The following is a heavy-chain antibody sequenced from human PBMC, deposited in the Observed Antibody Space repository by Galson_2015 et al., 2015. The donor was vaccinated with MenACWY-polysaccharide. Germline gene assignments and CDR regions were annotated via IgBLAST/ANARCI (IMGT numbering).Heavy chain of an antibody. CDR2: IYPGDSDS. CDR3: ARLTGPYSYYFYYVDV. Sequence: QSGAEVKKPREFLKISCKGSGYDFTTYWIAWVRQMPGKGLEWMGIIYPGDSDSTYSPSFQGQVTFSVDKSITTAYLQWASLKASDTAIYYCARLTGPYSYYFYYVDVWGKGTTVTVSS. J-gene: IGHJ6*03. V-gene: IGHV5-51*01. D-gene: IGHD3-9*01. CDR1: GYDFTTYW.